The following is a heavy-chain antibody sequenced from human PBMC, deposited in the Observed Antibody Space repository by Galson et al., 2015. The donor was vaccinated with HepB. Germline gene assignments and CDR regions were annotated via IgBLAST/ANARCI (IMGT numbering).Heavy chain of an antibody. CDR3: AREGSSGWYEALRMDV. CDR2: ISSSSSYI. D-gene: IGHD6-19*01. CDR1: GFTFSSYS. V-gene: IGHV3-21*01. J-gene: IGHJ6*02. Sequence: LRLSCAASGFTFSSYSMNWVRQAPGKGLEWVSSISSSSSYIYYADSVKGRFTISRDNAKNSLYLQMNSLRAEDTAVYYCAREGSSGWYEALRMDVWGQGTTVTAPS.